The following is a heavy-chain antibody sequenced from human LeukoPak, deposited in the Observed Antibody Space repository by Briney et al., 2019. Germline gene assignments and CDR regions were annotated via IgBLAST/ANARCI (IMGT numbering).Heavy chain of an antibody. CDR3: ARSPTIFGVAPVDY. Sequence: GSLRLSCAASGFTFSSYAMSWVRQAPGKGLEWVSAISGSGGSTYYADSVKGRFTISRDNSKNTLYLQMNSLRAEDTAVYYCARSPTIFGVAPVDYWGQGTLVTVSS. J-gene: IGHJ4*02. D-gene: IGHD3-3*01. V-gene: IGHV3-23*01. CDR1: GFTFSSYA. CDR2: ISGSGGST.